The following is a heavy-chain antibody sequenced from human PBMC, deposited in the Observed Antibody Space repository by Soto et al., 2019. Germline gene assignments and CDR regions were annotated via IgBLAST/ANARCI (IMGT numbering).Heavy chain of an antibody. CDR2: IIPIFGTA. J-gene: IGHJ6*02. Sequence: GASVKVSCKASGGTFSSYAISWVRQAPGQGLEWMGGIIPIFGTANYAQKFQGRVTITADESTSTAYMELSSLRSEDTAVYYCARGRSGTNAEDYYYYGMDVWGQGTTVTVSS. CDR3: ARGRSGTNAEDYYYYGMDV. V-gene: IGHV1-69*13. CDR1: GGTFSSYA. D-gene: IGHD1-1*01.